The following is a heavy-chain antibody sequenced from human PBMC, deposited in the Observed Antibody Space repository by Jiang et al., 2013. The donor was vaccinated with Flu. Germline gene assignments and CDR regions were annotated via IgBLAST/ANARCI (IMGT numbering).Heavy chain of an antibody. V-gene: IGHV6-1*01. CDR1: GDSVSSNSAA. J-gene: IGHJ4*02. Sequence: AISGDSVSSNSAAWNWIRQSPSRGLEWLGRTYYRSKWYNDYAVSVKSRITINPDTSKNQFSLQLNSVTPEDTAVYYCARERDITMIVVVNSQYPVGYFDYWGQGTLVTVSS. CDR3: ARERDITMIVVVNSQYPVGYFDY. CDR2: TYYRSKWYN. D-gene: IGHD3-22*01.